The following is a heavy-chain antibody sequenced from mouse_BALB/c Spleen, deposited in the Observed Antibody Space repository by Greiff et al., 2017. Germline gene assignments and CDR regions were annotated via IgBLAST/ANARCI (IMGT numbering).Heavy chain of an antibody. CDR2: ISYSGST. CDR3: ARHYRLSGFAY. Sequence: EVKLQESGPGLVKPSQSLSLTCTVTGYSITSDYAWNWIRQFPGNKLEWMGYISYSGSTSYNPSLKSRISITRDTSKNQFFLQLNSVTTEDTATYYCARHYRLSGFAYWGQGTLVTVSA. D-gene: IGHD2-14*01. CDR1: GYSITSDYA. V-gene: IGHV3-2*02. J-gene: IGHJ3*01.